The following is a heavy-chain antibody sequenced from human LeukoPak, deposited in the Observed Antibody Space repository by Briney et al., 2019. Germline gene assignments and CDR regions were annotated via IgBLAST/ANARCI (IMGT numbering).Heavy chain of an antibody. CDR1: GGTFSSYA. CDR3: AGRKLNWNDADYYYYYMDV. V-gene: IGHV1-69*13. Sequence: ASVKVSCKASGGTFSSYAISWVRQVPGQGLEWMGGIIPIFGTANYAQKFQGRVTITADESTSTAYMELSSLRSEDTAVYYCAGRKLNWNDADYYYYYMDVWGKGTTVTVSS. J-gene: IGHJ6*03. CDR2: IIPIFGTA. D-gene: IGHD1-20*01.